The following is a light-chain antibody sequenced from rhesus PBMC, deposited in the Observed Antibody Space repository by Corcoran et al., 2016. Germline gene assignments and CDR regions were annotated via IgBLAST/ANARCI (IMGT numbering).Light chain of an antibody. CDR2: NTS. CDR3: LQYNTDPPT. J-gene: IGKJ1*01. V-gene: IGKV1-43*02. Sequence: DIQMTQSPSSLSASVGDRVIITCRASQGITTSFNWYQQKPGKTPKRLIYNTSSLESGVPSRFSGSGSGTDFTLTISSLQPEDFATYYCLQYNTDPPTFGQGTRVEIK. CDR1: QGITTS.